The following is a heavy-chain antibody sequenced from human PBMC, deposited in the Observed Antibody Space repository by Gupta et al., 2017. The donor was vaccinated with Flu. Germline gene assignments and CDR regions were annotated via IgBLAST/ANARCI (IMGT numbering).Heavy chain of an antibody. CDR1: GFSLSNARMG. D-gene: IGHD2-2*01. CDR2: IFSNDEK. J-gene: IGHJ6*02. CDR3: ARMTAYSIVVVPAASGYYYGMDV. V-gene: IGHV2-26*01. Sequence: QVTLKESGPVLVKPTETLTLTCTVSGFSLSNARMGVSWIRQPPGKALEWLAHIFSNDEKSYSTSLKSRLTISKDTSKSQVVLTMTNMDPVDTATYYCARMTAYSIVVVPAASGYYYGMDVWGQGTTVTVSS.